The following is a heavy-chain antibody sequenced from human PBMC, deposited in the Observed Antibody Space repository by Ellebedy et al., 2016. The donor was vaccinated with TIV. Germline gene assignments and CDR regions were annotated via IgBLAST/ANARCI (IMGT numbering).Heavy chain of an antibody. D-gene: IGHD3-10*01. CDR2: INHSGST. Sequence: MPSETLSLTCAVYGGSFSGYYWSWIRQPPGKGLEWIGEINHSGSTNYNPSLKSRVTVSVDTSKNQFSLKLSSVTAADTAVYYCAGSMVRGVIINHGYWGQGTLVTVSS. CDR1: GGSFSGYY. CDR3: AGSMVRGVIINHGY. V-gene: IGHV4-34*01. J-gene: IGHJ4*02.